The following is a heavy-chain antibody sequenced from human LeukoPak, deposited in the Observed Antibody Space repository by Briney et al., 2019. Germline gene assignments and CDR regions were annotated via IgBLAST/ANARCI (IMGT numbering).Heavy chain of an antibody. V-gene: IGHV3-9*01. CDR3: AKDNLRYYDSSGYFSY. CDR2: ISWNSGSI. J-gene: IGHJ4*02. CDR1: GFTFDDYA. D-gene: IGHD3-22*01. Sequence: TGGSLRLSCAASGFTFDDYAMHWVRQAPGKGLEWVSGISWNSGSIGYADSVKGRFTISRDNAKNSLYLQMNSLRAEDTALYYCAKDNLRYYDSSGYFSYWGQGTLVTVSS.